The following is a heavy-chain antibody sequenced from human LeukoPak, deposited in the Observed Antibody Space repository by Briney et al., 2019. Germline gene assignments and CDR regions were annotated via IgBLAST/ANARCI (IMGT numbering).Heavy chain of an antibody. D-gene: IGHD5-18*01. CDR1: GYSINGGYY. CDR3: ARGGYSYVGYFDY. J-gene: IGHJ4*02. Sequence: SETLSLTCTVSGYSINGGYYWGWIRQPPGKGLEWIGIIYHSGTTYSNPSLKSRVTISVDTSKNQFSLKLSSVTAEDTAVYYCARGGYSYVGYFDYWGQGALVTVSS. CDR2: IYHSGTT. V-gene: IGHV4-38-2*02.